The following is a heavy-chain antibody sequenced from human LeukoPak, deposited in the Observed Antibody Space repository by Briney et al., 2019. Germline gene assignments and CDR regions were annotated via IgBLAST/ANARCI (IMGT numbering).Heavy chain of an antibody. Sequence: PAGGSLRLSCAASGFTFSSYEMNWVRHAPGKGLEWVSYISDSGSTKYYADSVKGRFTIFRDNAKNSLFLQMNSLRAEDSAVYYCARAAGRYDYWGQGTLVTVSS. J-gene: IGHJ4*02. CDR2: ISDSGSTK. V-gene: IGHV3-48*03. D-gene: IGHD6-13*01. CDR1: GFTFSSYE. CDR3: ARAAGRYDY.